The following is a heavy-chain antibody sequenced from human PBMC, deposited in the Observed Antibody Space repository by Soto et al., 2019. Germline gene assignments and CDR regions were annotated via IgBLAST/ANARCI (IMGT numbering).Heavy chain of an antibody. CDR3: ARVSCASGGSCKQDYYGMDV. CDR2: INPNSGGT. Sequence: GASVKVSCKASGYTFTGYYMHWVRQAPGQGLEWMGWINPNSGGTNYAQKFQGRVTMTRDTSISTAYMELSRLRSDDTAVYYCARVSCASGGSCKQDYYGMDVWGQGTTVTVSS. J-gene: IGHJ6*02. CDR1: GYTFTGYY. D-gene: IGHD2-15*01. V-gene: IGHV1-2*02.